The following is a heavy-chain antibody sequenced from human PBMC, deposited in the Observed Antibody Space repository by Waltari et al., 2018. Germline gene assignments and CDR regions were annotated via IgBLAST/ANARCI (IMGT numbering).Heavy chain of an antibody. D-gene: IGHD2-21*02. J-gene: IGHJ4*02. CDR1: GYTLTEFS. CDR3: ATDPFSVTAVFDY. CDR2: FYPQGGKA. Sequence: QVQLVQSGAEVKKPGASVKVSCKVSGYTLTEFSMHWVRQAPGKGIEGMGGFYPQGGKAIYAQNIKGRVTMTEDTSTYTAYMERSSLRSEDTAVYYCATDPFSVTAVFDYWGQGTLVTVSS. V-gene: IGHV1-24*01.